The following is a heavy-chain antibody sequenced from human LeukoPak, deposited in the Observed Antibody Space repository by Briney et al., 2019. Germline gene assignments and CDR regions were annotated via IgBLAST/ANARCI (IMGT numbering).Heavy chain of an antibody. Sequence: HAGRSLRLYCAASGFTLDDYAMHWVRQAPGKGLEWVSGISWNSGSIGYADSVKGRFTISRDNAKNSLYLQMNSLRAEDTALYYCAKAYSNYDQFYYYGMDVWGQGTTVTVSS. V-gene: IGHV3-9*01. CDR1: GFTLDDYA. CDR2: ISWNSGSI. D-gene: IGHD4-11*01. CDR3: AKAYSNYDQFYYYGMDV. J-gene: IGHJ6*02.